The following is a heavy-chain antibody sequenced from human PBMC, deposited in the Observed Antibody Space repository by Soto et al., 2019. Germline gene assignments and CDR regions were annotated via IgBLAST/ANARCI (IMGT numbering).Heavy chain of an antibody. D-gene: IGHD6-19*01. CDR2: IYYSGST. V-gene: IGHV4-59*01. J-gene: IGHJ4*02. Sequence: PSETLSLTCTVSGGSISSYYWSWIRQPPGKGLEWIGYIYYSGSTNYNPSLKGRVTISVDTSKNQFSLKLSSVTAADTAVYYCARDAAVAGRGVDYWGQGTLVTVSS. CDR3: ARDAAVAGRGVDY. CDR1: GGSISSYY.